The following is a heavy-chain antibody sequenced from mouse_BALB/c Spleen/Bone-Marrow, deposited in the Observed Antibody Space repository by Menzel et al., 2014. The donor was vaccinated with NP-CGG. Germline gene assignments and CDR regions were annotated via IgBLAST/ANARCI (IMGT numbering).Heavy chain of an antibody. J-gene: IGHJ4*01. CDR2: IWGGGST. V-gene: IGHV2-6-5*01. Sequence: VQPVESGPGLVAPSQSLSITCTVSGFSLTDYGVTWIRQPPGKGLEWLGIIWGGGSTFYNSSLRSRLNVSKDNSKSQVFLKMNSLQADDTAMYYCAKLNWVYAMDYWGQGTSVTVSS. D-gene: IGHD4-1*02. CDR3: AKLNWVYAMDY. CDR1: GFSLTDYG.